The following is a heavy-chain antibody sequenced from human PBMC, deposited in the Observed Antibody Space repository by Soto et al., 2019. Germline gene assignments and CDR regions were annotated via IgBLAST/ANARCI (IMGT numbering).Heavy chain of an antibody. J-gene: IGHJ4*02. Sequence: SGGSLRLSCAASGFTFSSYAMSWVRQAPGKGLEWVSAISGSGGSTYYADSVKGRFTISRDNSKNTLYLQMNSLRAEDTAVYYCAKDKVAAYYFDYWGQGTLVTVSS. V-gene: IGHV3-23*01. D-gene: IGHD6-19*01. CDR2: ISGSGGST. CDR1: GFTFSSYA. CDR3: AKDKVAAYYFDY.